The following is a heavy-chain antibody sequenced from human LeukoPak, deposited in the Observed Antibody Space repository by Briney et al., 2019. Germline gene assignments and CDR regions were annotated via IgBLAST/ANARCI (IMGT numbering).Heavy chain of an antibody. V-gene: IGHV4-4*09. CDR2: IYTSGST. CDR3: AGAYCRSTSCYRLDWFDP. D-gene: IGHD2-2*01. CDR1: GGSISSYY. Sequence: SETLSLTCTVSGGSISSYYWSWIRQPPGKGLEWIGYIYTSGSTNYNPSLKSRVTISVDTSKNQFSLKLSSVTAADTAVYYCAGAYCRSTSCYRLDWFDPWGQGTLVTVSS. J-gene: IGHJ5*02.